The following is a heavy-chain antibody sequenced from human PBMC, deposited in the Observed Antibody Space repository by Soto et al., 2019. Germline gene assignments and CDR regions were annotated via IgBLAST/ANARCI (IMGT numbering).Heavy chain of an antibody. CDR2: INHSGST. V-gene: IGHV4-34*01. CDR1: GGSFSCYY. CDR3: ARGLGSCSSRRPFDY. J-gene: IGHJ4*02. Sequence: SETLSLTCAVSGGSFSCYYWSWIRQPPGKGLEWIGEINHSGSTNYNPSLKSRVTISVDTSKNQFSLKLSPVTAADTAVYYCARGLGSCSSRRPFDYWGQGTLVTVSS. D-gene: IGHD2-15*01.